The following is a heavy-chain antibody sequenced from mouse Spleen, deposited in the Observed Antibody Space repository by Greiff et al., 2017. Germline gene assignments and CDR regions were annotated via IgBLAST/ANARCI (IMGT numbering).Heavy chain of an antibody. J-gene: IGHJ1*01. CDR3: ARQNGYHWYFDV. V-gene: IGHV5-9*04. CDR1: GFTFSSYT. CDR2: ISSGGGNT. Sequence: EVKLVESGGGLVKPGGSLKLSCAASGFTFSSYTMSWVRQTPAKRLEWVATISSGGGNTYYPDSVKGRFTISRDNARNTLYLQMSSLRSEDTAMYYCARQNGYHWYFDVWGAGTTVTVSS. D-gene: IGHD2-2*01.